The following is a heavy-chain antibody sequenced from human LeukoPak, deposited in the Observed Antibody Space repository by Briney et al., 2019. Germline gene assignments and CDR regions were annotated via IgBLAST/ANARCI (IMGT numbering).Heavy chain of an antibody. Sequence: ASVKVSCKAYGYTFTGYFMHWVRQAPGQGLEWMGWINPNSGGTNYAQNFQGRVTMTRDTSISTAYMELDRLRFDDTAVYYCARDSGEVPDYWGQGTLVTVSS. D-gene: IGHD3-10*01. CDR2: INPNSGGT. CDR3: ARDSGEVPDY. CDR1: GYTFTGYF. V-gene: IGHV1-2*02. J-gene: IGHJ4*02.